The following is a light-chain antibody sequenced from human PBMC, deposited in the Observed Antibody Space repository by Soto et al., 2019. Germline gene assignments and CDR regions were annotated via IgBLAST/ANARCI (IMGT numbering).Light chain of an antibody. CDR3: QQRTTWPPLFA. CDR2: DAS. V-gene: IGKV3-11*01. CDR1: QNIGNF. Sequence: EIVLTQSPSNMSLSPGERATLSCRASQNIGNFLAWYQHKPGQAPRLLIYDASKRATGIPARFSGSGSGTDFTLTISSLEPADFAVYYCQQRTTWPPLFAFGPGIRVDIK. J-gene: IGKJ3*01.